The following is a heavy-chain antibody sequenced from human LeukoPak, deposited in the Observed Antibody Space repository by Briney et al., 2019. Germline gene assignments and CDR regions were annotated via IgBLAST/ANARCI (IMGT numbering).Heavy chain of an antibody. D-gene: IGHD2-2*01. J-gene: IGHJ4*02. V-gene: IGHV1-2*02. CDR1: GYTFTDYY. CDR2: INPNDGDT. Sequence: AASVTVSFTASGYTFTDYYMHWVRQAPGPGFEWMGWINPNDGDTNYSQTCQGRVTITRDTAISTAHMEVSRLRSDDTAVYYCARASFLYCSRPTCLFDYWGQGTLVTVSS. CDR3: ARASFLYCSRPTCLFDY.